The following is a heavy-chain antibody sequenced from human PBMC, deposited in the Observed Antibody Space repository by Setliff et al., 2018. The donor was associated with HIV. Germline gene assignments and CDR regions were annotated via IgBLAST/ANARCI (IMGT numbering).Heavy chain of an antibody. CDR2: ISYSGIT. Sequence: PSETLSLTCSVSGASIISGDFYWAWIRQHPGKGLEWLGYISYSGITYYKPSLRSRVSISVDTSKNQFSLKLSSVTAADTAVYYCARTEGAYYYESGNYYSVGFFDLWGRGSLVTVSS. CDR3: ARTEGAYYYESGNYYSVGFFDL. J-gene: IGHJ2*01. CDR1: GASIISGDFY. D-gene: IGHD3-22*01. V-gene: IGHV4-31*03.